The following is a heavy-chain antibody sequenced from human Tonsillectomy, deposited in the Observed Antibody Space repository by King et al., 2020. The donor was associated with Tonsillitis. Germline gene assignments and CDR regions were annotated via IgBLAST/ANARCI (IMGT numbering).Heavy chain of an antibody. J-gene: IGHJ4*02. V-gene: IGHV5-51*01. D-gene: IGHD6-19*01. Sequence: EQLVQSGAEVKKPGESLKISCKGSGYSFTNYWIGWVRQMPGKGLEWMGIIFPGDSDTRYSPSFQRQVTISADKSISTAYLQWSSLKASDTAMYYCARHGRISSGWYLRSDYWGQGTLVTVSS. CDR1: GYSFTNYW. CDR3: ARHGRISSGWYLRSDY. CDR2: IFPGDSDT.